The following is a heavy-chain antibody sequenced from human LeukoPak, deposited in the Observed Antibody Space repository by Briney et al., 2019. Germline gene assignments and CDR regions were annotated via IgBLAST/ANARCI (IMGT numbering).Heavy chain of an antibody. D-gene: IGHD3-10*01. J-gene: IGHJ3*01. CDR1: GYTFTGYY. V-gene: IGHV1-2*02. CDR3: ARSRDYYGSGSYYNA. CDR2: INPNSGGT. Sequence: ASVKVSCKASGYTFTGYYMHWVRQAPGQGLEWLGWINPNSGGTNYAQKFQGRVTMTRDTSISTAYMELSRLRSDDTAVYYCARSRDYYGSGSYYNAWGQGTMITVSS.